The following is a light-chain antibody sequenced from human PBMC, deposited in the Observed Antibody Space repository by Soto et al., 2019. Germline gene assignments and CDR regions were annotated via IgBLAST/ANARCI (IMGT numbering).Light chain of an antibody. CDR1: SSNIESNY. CDR2: RND. J-gene: IGLJ3*02. V-gene: IGLV1-47*01. CDR3: AAWDDSLSALV. Sequence: LTQPPSASGTPGQRVTISCSGSSSNIESNYVYWYQQLPGSAPKLLIYRNDQRPSGVPDRFSGSKSGTSASLAISGLRSEDEADYYCAAWDDSLSALVFGGGTKVTVL.